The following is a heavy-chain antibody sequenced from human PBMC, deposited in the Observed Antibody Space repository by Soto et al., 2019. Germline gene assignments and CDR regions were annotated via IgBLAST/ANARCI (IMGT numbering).Heavy chain of an antibody. CDR1: GGSMRNYF. CDR2: IHYSGTT. J-gene: IGHJ4*02. V-gene: IGHV4-59*01. CDR3: AAGEASSRNLAPYYLDF. D-gene: IGHD6-13*01. Sequence: SETLFLTCTVSGGSMRNYFWTWIRQPPGKGLEWIGYIHYSGTTSFFPSYNPSLRSRVTISEDTSKNQFSLKLLSVTTADTAVYFCAAGEASSRNLAPYYLDFWGQGTLVTVSS.